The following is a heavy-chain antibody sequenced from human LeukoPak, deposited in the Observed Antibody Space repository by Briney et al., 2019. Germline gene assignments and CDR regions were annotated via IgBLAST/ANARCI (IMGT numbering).Heavy chain of an antibody. J-gene: IGHJ6*02. CDR1: GFTFSSYS. CDR2: ISSSSSYI. Sequence: GTSLRLSCAASGFTFSSYSMNWVRQAPGKGLEWVSSISSSSSYIYYADSVKGRFTISRDNAKNSLYLQMSSLRAEDTAVYYCAREVGYCSGGSCPRYGMDVWGQGTTVAVSS. V-gene: IGHV3-21*01. D-gene: IGHD2-15*01. CDR3: AREVGYCSGGSCPRYGMDV.